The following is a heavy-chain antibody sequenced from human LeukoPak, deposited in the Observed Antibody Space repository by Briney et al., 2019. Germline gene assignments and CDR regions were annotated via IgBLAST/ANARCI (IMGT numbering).Heavy chain of an antibody. CDR3: ARDGTNVLRFLEWSGEWFDP. J-gene: IGHJ5*02. CDR2: INPSGGST. CDR1: GYTLTGYY. Sequence: GASVKVSCKASGYTLTGYYMHWVRQAPGQGLEWMGIINPSGGSTSYAQKFQGRVTMTRDMSASTVYMELSSLRSEDTAVYYCARDGTNVLRFLEWSGEWFDPWGQGTLVTVSS. D-gene: IGHD3-3*01. V-gene: IGHV1-46*01.